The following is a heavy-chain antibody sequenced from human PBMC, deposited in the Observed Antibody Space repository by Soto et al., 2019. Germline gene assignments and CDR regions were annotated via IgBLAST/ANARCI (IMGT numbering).Heavy chain of an antibody. CDR2: INHSGST. Sequence: PSETLSLTCAVDGGSFSGYYWSWIRQPPGKGLEWIGEINHSGSTNYNPSLKSRVTISVDTSKNQFSLKLSSVTAADTAVYYCARRGYYYLVWFDPWGQGTLVTVSS. CDR1: GGSFSGYY. CDR3: ARRGYYYLVWFDP. J-gene: IGHJ5*02. D-gene: IGHD3-22*01. V-gene: IGHV4-34*01.